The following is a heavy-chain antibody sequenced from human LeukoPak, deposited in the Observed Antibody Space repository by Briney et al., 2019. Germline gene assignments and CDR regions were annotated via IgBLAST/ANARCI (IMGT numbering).Heavy chain of an antibody. J-gene: IGHJ4*02. V-gene: IGHV3-15*01. D-gene: IGHD4-11*01. CDR3: TRGDFSDY. Sequence: GRSLRLSCATSGFTFRNYAMSWVRQAPGKGLEWVGRIKSKTDGGTTDYAAPVKGRFTISRDDSKNTLYLQMNSLKTEDTAVYYCTRGDFSDYWGQGTLVTVSS. CDR1: GFTFRNYA. CDR2: IKSKTDGGTT.